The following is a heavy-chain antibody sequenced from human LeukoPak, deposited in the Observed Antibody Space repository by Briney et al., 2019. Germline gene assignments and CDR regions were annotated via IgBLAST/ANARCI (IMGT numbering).Heavy chain of an antibody. CDR3: AWIAARPDLDY. Sequence: SVKVSCKASGGTFSSYAISWVRQAPGQGLEWMGRIIPIFGTANYAQKFQGRVTITADKSTSTAYMELSSLRSEDTAVYYCAWIAARPDLDYWGQGTLVTVSS. CDR1: GGTFSSYA. CDR2: IIPIFGTA. V-gene: IGHV1-69*06. J-gene: IGHJ4*02. D-gene: IGHD6-6*01.